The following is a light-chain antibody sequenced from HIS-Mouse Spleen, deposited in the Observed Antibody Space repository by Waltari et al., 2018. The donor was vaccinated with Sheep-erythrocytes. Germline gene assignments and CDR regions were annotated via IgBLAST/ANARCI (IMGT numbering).Light chain of an antibody. V-gene: IGLV2-8*01. CDR2: EVS. J-gene: IGLJ3*02. CDR1: SSDVGGYNY. CDR3: SSYAGSNNWV. Sequence: QSALTQPASVSGSPGQSVTIPCTGTSSDVGGYNYVPWYQQHPGKAPKPMIYEVSKRPSGVPDRFSGSKSGNTASLTVSGLQAEDEADYYCSSYAGSNNWVFGGGTKLTVL.